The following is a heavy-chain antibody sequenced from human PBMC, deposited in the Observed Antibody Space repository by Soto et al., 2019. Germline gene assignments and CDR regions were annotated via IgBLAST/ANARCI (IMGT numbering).Heavy chain of an antibody. D-gene: IGHD6-13*01. CDR2: ISAYNGNT. CDR3: ARDRTSGSSSSRAPDY. CDR1: GYTLFSYG. J-gene: IGHJ4*02. Sequence: GGSVKVSCKASGYTLFSYGISWVGQGPGQGLEWMGWISAYNGNTNYAQKLQGRVTMTTDTSTSTAYMELRSLRSDDTAVYYCARDRTSGSSSSRAPDYWGQGTLVTVSS. V-gene: IGHV1-18*01.